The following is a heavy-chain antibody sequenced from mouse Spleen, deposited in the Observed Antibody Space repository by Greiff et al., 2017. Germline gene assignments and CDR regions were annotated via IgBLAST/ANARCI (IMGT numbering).Heavy chain of an antibody. CDR1: GYSITSGYY. Sequence: DVQLQESGPGLVKPSQSLSLTCSVTGYSITSGYYWNWIRQFPGNKLEWMGYISYDGSNNYNPSLKNRISITRDTSKNQFFLKLNSVTTEDTATYYCASYGNFAFFDVWGAGTTVTVSS. V-gene: IGHV3-6*01. CDR3: ASYGNFAFFDV. D-gene: IGHD2-1*01. J-gene: IGHJ1*01. CDR2: ISYDGSN.